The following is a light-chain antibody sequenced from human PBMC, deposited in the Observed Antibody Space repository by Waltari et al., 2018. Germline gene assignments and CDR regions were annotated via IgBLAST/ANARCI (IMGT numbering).Light chain of an antibody. CDR3: KQSYSTAT. J-gene: IGKJ4*02. Sequence: DIQMTQSPSPLSASVGDRVTITFRSSQSISSYLNWYQQRPAKAPKRLIDAASSLKSGVPSRFSGSGSGTDYNLTISSRQPEDFATYYCKQSYSTATFEGGTKVEIK. CDR1: QSISSY. V-gene: IGKV1-39*01. CDR2: AAS.